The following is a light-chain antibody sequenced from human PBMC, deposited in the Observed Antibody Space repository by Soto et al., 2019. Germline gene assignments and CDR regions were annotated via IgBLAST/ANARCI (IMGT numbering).Light chain of an antibody. CDR2: GAS. Sequence: EIVLTQSPGTLSLSPGERLTLSCRASQSMSNTYLAWYQQKPGQAPRLLIYGASSRATGIPDRFSGSGSGADFTLTISRLEPEDFAVYYCQQYGRSPWTFGQGTKVEIK. CDR1: QSMSNTY. V-gene: IGKV3-20*01. J-gene: IGKJ1*01. CDR3: QQYGRSPWT.